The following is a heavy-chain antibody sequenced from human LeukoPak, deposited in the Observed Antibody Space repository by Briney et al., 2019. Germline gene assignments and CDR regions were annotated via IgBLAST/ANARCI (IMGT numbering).Heavy chain of an antibody. V-gene: IGHV4-34*01. D-gene: IGHD1-26*01. Sequence: SETLSLTCAVYGGSFSGYYWSWIRQPPGKGLEWIGEINHSGSTNYNPSLKSRVTISVDTSKNQFSLKLSSVTAADTAMYYCARNGGSYSFDYWGQGTPVAVSA. CDR3: ARNGGSYSFDY. CDR2: INHSGST. J-gene: IGHJ4*02. CDR1: GGSFSGYY.